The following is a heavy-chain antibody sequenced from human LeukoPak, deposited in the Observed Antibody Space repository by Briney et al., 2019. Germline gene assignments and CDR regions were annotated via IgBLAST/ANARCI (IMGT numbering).Heavy chain of an antibody. Sequence: PGGSLRLSCAASGFTFSSYGMHWVRQAPGKGPEGGAVVWYDGSNKYYADSVKGRFTISRDNSKNTLYLQMNSLRAEDTAVYYCARGGARSSSFFDYWGQGTLVTVSS. CDR1: GFTFSSYG. D-gene: IGHD6-13*01. V-gene: IGHV3-33*01. CDR3: ARGGARSSSFFDY. J-gene: IGHJ4*02. CDR2: VWYDGSNK.